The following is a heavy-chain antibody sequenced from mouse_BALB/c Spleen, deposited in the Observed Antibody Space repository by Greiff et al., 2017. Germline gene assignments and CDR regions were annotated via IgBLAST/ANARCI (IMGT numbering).Heavy chain of an antibody. CDR3: AREGLRRAYFDY. V-gene: IGHV2-9*02. CDR1: GFSLTSYG. Sequence: VQLQESGPGLVAPSQSLSITCTVSGFSLTSYGVHWVRQPPGKGLEWLGVIWAGGSTNYNSALMSRLSISKDNSKSQVFLKMNSLQTDDTAMYYCAREGLRRAYFDYWGQGTTLTVSS. D-gene: IGHD3-1*01. J-gene: IGHJ2*01. CDR2: IWAGGST.